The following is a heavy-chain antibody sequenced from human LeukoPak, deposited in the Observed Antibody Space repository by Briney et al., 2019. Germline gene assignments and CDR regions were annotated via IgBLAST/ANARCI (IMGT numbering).Heavy chain of an antibody. D-gene: IGHD5-24*01. CDR1: GFTIDTYS. Sequence: GGSLRLSCAASGFTIDTYSMNWVRQAPGKGLEWVSSISTGSSYMYYADSVKGRFTISRDNSKNTLYLQMNSLRAEDTAVYYCARLGRDGYRDYWGQGTLVTVSS. J-gene: IGHJ4*02. CDR2: ISTGSSYM. CDR3: ARLGRDGYRDY. V-gene: IGHV3-21*01.